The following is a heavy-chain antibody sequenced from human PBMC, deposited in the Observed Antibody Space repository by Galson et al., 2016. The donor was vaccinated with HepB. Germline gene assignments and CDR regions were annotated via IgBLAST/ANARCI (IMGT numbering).Heavy chain of an antibody. J-gene: IGHJ4*02. CDR3: ARGDGTNWDFDY. Sequence: SLRLSCAASGFSFSDYAMSWVRQAPGKGLVWVSRINSDGSSTSYADSVKGRFTISRDNAKNTLYLQMNSLRAEDTAVYFCARGDGTNWDFDYWGQGTLVTVSS. V-gene: IGHV3-74*01. CDR1: GFSFSDYA. D-gene: IGHD7-27*01. CDR2: INSDGSST.